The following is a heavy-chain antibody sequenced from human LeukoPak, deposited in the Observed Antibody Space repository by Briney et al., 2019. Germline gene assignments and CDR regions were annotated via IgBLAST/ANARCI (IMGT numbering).Heavy chain of an antibody. J-gene: IGHJ4*02. CDR1: GGTFSSYA. CDR2: IIPIFGTA. V-gene: IGHV1-69*13. CDR3: ARGPYCSGGSCYLGLGY. Sequence: SVKVSCKASGGTFSSYAISWVRQAPGQGLEWMGGIIPIFGTANYAQKFQGRVTITADESTSTAYMELSSLRSEDTAVYYCARGPYCSGGSCYLGLGYWGQGTLVTVSS. D-gene: IGHD2-15*01.